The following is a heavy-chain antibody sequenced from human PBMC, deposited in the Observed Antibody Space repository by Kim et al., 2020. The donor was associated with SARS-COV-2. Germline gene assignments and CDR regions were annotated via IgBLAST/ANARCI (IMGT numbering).Heavy chain of an antibody. D-gene: IGHD4-17*01. CDR2: ISNDGSSK. J-gene: IGHJ6*02. CDR3: ATVVTTVRNGMDV. V-gene: IGHV3-30*03. Sequence: GGSLRLSCAASGLIFSSYGMHWVRQAPGKGLEWVAVISNDGSSKYYADSVKGRFTISRDNSKNTLYVQMNSLRAEDTAVYYCATVVTTVRNGMDVWGQWT. CDR1: GLIFSSYG.